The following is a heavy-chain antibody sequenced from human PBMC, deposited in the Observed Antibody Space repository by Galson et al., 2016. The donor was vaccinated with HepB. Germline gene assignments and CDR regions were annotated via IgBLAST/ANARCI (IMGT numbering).Heavy chain of an antibody. Sequence: SVKVSCKASGYTFSIFGISWVRQAPGQGLEWLGWISNNNENTNYAQTVQGRVTLTTDTSTSTAYMELRDLTSGDTAVYYCARAGAEVTSQFGSWGQGTQVIVSS. CDR1: GYTFSIFG. CDR2: ISNNNENT. J-gene: IGHJ4*02. D-gene: IGHD2-21*02. V-gene: IGHV1-18*01. CDR3: ARAGAEVTSQFGS.